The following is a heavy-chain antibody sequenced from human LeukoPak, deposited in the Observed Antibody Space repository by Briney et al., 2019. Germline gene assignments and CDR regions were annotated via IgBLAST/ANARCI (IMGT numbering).Heavy chain of an antibody. CDR2: IYYSGST. Sequence: PSETLSLTCTVSGGSISSSSYYWGWIRQPPGKGLEWIGSIYYSGSTYYNPSLKSRVTISVDTSKNQFSLKLSSVTAADTAVYYCARGPSPIDNYDYLWGSYLGAFDIWGQGTMVTVSS. D-gene: IGHD3-16*02. CDR3: ARGPSPIDNYDYLWGSYLGAFDI. J-gene: IGHJ3*02. CDR1: GGSISSSSYY. V-gene: IGHV4-39*01.